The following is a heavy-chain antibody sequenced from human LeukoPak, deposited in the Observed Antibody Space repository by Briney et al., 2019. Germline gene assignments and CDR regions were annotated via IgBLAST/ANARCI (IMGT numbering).Heavy chain of an antibody. CDR3: AREWEDHGGFDY. Sequence: AASVKVSCKASGYTFTGYYMHWVRQAPGQGLEWMGWINPNSGGTNYAQKFQGRVTMTRDTSISTAYMELSRLRSDDTAVYYCAREWEDHGGFDYWGQGTLVTVSS. CDR1: GYTFTGYY. J-gene: IGHJ4*02. V-gene: IGHV1-2*02. CDR2: INPNSGGT. D-gene: IGHD3-16*01.